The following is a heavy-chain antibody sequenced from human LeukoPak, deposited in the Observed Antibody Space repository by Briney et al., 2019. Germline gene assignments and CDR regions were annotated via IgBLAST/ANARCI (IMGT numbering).Heavy chain of an antibody. V-gene: IGHV4-31*03. J-gene: IGHJ5*02. CDR2: ISHSGST. CDR1: GGSISSGGYF. CDR3: ARDLWFGEYNWFDP. Sequence: SQTLSLTCTVSGGSISSGGYFWSWVRQHPGKGLEWIGYISHSGSTYYNPSLKSRVTISLDTSKDRFSLRLSSVTASDTAVYYCARDLWFGEYNWFDPWGQGTLVTVSS. D-gene: IGHD3-10*01.